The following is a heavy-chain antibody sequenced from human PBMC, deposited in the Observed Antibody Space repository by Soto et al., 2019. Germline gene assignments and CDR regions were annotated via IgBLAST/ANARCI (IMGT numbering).Heavy chain of an antibody. D-gene: IGHD3-10*01. J-gene: IGHJ6*02. Sequence: PGESLKISCKGSGYSFTSYWISWVRQMPGKGLEWMGRIDPSDSYTNYSPSFQGHVTISADKSISTAYLQWSSLKASDTAMYYCATSQYYYGSGSFPNYGMDVWGQGTTVTVSS. CDR3: ATSQYYYGSGSFPNYGMDV. CDR2: IDPSDSYT. V-gene: IGHV5-10-1*01. CDR1: GYSFTSYW.